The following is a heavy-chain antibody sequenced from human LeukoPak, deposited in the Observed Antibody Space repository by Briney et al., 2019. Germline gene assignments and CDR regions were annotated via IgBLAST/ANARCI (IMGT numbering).Heavy chain of an antibody. V-gene: IGHV3-23*01. Sequence: GGSLRLSCAASGFTVSSNYMSWVRQAPGEGLEWVSTISASGGSTYYADSVKGRFTTSRDNSKNTVYLQMSSLRAEDTAVYFCAKGTGSSGWRYYFDYWGQGTLVTVSS. CDR3: AKGTGSSGWRYYFDY. CDR2: ISASGGST. CDR1: GFTVSSNY. D-gene: IGHD6-19*01. J-gene: IGHJ4*02.